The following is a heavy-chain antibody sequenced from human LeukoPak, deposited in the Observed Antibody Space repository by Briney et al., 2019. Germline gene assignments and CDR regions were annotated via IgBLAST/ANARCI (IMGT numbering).Heavy chain of an antibody. Sequence: GGSLRLSCAASGFTFSDYALGWVRQAPGRGLEWVATLSGSGAGTYYSDFVQGRFTISRDNSKRTLFLQMNSLRVEDTAVYYCARDRGYFDNWGQGTLVTVSS. V-gene: IGHV3-23*01. CDR2: LSGSGAGT. J-gene: IGHJ4*02. CDR3: ARDRGYFDN. CDR1: GFTFSDYA.